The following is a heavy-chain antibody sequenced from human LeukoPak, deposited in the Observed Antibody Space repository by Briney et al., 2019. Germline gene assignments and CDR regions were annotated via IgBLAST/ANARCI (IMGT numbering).Heavy chain of an antibody. CDR2: IRYDGSNK. J-gene: IGHJ4*02. CDR3: AKERDTAMVTIDY. CDR1: GFTFSSYW. D-gene: IGHD5-18*01. Sequence: GGSLRLSCAASGFTFSSYWMSWVRQAPGKGLEWVAFIRYDGSNKYYADSVKGRFTISRDNSKNTLYLQMDSLRAEDTAVYYCAKERDTAMVTIDYWGQGTLVTVSS. V-gene: IGHV3-30*02.